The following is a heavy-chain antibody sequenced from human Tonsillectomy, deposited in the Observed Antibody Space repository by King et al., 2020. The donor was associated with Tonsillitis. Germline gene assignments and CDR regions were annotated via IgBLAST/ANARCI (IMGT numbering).Heavy chain of an antibody. J-gene: IGHJ6*02. CDR1: GFPFTKYD. V-gene: IGHV3-13*05. Sequence: VQLVESGGGLVQPGGSLKPPCAAPGFPFTKYDMYWVAQVTGKGLEWASTIVAAGDPHYPGSVKGRFTISRENAKNSLYLQMDSLRAGDTAVYYCARAESRYFYGLDVWGQGTTVTVSS. CDR3: ARAESRYFYGLDV. CDR2: IVAAGDP.